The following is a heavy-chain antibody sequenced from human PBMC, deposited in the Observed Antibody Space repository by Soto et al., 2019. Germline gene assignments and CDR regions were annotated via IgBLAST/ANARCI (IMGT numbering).Heavy chain of an antibody. CDR3: ARGPILPGATSWLDP. Sequence: QVQLVQSGAEVKTPGSSVEVSCKASGGIFSSFSITWVRQVPGHGLEWMGGIIPMTGTPNYAEKFQGRLMLTADVSTRTANLVLSSLRSEDTAVYYCARGPILPGATSWLDPWGQGTVVIVSS. CDR2: IIPMTGTP. J-gene: IGHJ5*02. CDR1: GGIFSSFS. V-gene: IGHV1-69*01. D-gene: IGHD1-1*01.